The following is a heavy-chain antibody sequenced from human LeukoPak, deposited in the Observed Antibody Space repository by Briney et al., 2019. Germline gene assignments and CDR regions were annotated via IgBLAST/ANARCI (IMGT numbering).Heavy chain of an antibody. CDR1: GGSFSGYY. J-gene: IGHJ4*02. CDR3: ARAATVTAESAFGY. D-gene: IGHD4-17*01. Sequence: SETLSLTCAVYGGSFSGYYWSWIRQPPGKGLEWIGEINHSGSTNYNPSLKSRVTISVDTSKNQFSLKLSSVTAADTAVYYCARAATVTAESAFGYWGQGTLVTVSS. V-gene: IGHV4-34*01. CDR2: INHSGST.